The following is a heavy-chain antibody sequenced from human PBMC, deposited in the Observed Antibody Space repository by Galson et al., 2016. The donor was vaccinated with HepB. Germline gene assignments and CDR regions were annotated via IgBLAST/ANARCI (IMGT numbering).Heavy chain of an antibody. D-gene: IGHD2-15*01. J-gene: IGHJ5*02. CDR2: IYWNDDK. Sequence: PALVKPTQTLTLTCTFSGFSLSTSGVAVGWIRQPPGKALEWLALIYWNDDKRYSPSLTSRLTITKDTSRNQVVLTVTNMDPVDSGTYFCAHSVVRLLRVGAPGTEIVRFDPWGQGTLVTVSS. CDR1: GFSLSTSGVA. V-gene: IGHV2-5*01. CDR3: AHSVVRLLRVGAPGTEIVRFDP.